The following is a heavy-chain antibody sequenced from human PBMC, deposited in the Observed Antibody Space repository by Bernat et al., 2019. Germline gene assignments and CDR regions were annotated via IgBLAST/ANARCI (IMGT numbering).Heavy chain of an antibody. D-gene: IGHD2-2*01. CDR2: ISGSGGST. CDR3: AKDVVIVPAAMGYFQH. CDR1: GFTFSSDA. V-gene: IGHV3-23*01. Sequence: EVQLLESGGGLVQPGGSLRLSCAASGFTFSSDAMTWVRQAPGKGLEWVSGISGSGGSTYYADPVNGRFTISRDNSKNTLYLQMTSLRSTDTAVYYCAKDVVIVPAAMGYFQHWGQGTLVTVSS. J-gene: IGHJ1*01.